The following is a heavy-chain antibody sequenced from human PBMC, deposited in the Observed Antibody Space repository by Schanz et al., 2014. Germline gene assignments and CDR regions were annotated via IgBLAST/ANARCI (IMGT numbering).Heavy chain of an antibody. CDR3: VKLPGATGTTSHFDY. V-gene: IGHV3-21*04. CDR1: GFTFSSYT. D-gene: IGHD1-1*01. J-gene: IGHJ4*02. CDR2: ISSTSTYL. Sequence: EVQLVESGGGLVKPGDSLRLSCAASGFTFSSYTMKWVRQAPGKGLEWVSSISSTSTYLYYADSVKGRFTISRDSPKNRLYLQMNSLRAEDTAVYYCVKLPGATGTTSHFDYWGQGTLVTVSS.